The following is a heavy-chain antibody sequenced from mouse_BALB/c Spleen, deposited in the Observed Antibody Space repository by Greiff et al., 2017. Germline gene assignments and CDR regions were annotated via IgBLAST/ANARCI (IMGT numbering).Heavy chain of an antibody. CDR2: ISSGSSTI. Sequence: VQLKESGGGLVQPGGSRKLSCAASGFTFSSFGMHWVRQAPEKGLEWVAYISSGSSTIYYADTVKGRFTISRDNPKNTLFLQMTSLRSEDTAMYYCARSTYFDYWGQGTTLTVSS. V-gene: IGHV5-17*02. J-gene: IGHJ2*01. CDR3: ARSTYFDY. CDR1: GFTFSSFG.